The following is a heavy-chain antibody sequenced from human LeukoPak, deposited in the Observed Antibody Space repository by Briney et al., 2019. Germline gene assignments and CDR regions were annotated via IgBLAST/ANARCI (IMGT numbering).Heavy chain of an antibody. V-gene: IGHV4-34*01. CDR1: GGSFSGYY. CDR3: ARRYYFVSGSYYPFDF. D-gene: IGHD3-10*01. CDR2: INDGGST. Sequence: SETLSLTCAVYGGSFSGYYWSWIRQSPEKGLEWIGEINDGGSTNYNPSLKSRATVSVDTSKDQFSLRLRSVTAADTAVYYCARRYYFVSGSYYPFDFWGQGTLVTVSS. J-gene: IGHJ4*02.